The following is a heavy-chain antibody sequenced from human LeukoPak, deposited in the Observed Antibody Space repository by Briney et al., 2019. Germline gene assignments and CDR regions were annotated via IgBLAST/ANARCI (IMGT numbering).Heavy chain of an antibody. CDR1: GGSISSGGYS. Sequence: SETLSLTCAVSGGSISSGGYSWSWIRQPPGKGLEWIGYIYYSGSTYYNPSLKSRVTISVDTSKNQFSLKLSSVTAADTAVYYCAISSVRRLVYQGGAFDIWGQGTMVTVSS. J-gene: IGHJ3*02. D-gene: IGHD6-19*01. V-gene: IGHV4-30-4*07. CDR3: AISSVRRLVYQGGAFDI. CDR2: IYYSGST.